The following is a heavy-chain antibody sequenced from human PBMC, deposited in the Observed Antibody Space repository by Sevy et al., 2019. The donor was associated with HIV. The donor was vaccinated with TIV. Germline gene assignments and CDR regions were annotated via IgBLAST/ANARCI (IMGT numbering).Heavy chain of an antibody. Sequence: GGSLRLSCAVSGFIXSDYYMSWIRQAPGKGLEWVSYISSSGMTIYYADSVKGRFTISRDNAKNSLYLQMNSLRAEDTAVYYCARRRXGGIXXXXXIWGXXTMVTVSS. CDR3: ARRRXGGIXXXXXI. J-gene: IGHJ3*02. CDR1: GFIXSDYY. CDR2: ISSSGMTI. V-gene: IGHV3-11*01.